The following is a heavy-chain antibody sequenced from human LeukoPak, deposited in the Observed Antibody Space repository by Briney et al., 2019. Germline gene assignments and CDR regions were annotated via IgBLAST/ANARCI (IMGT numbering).Heavy chain of an antibody. Sequence: PGGSLRLSCAASGFTFSNYEMNWVRQAPGKGLEWISYISRTGDRIQYADSVNGRFTISRDNAKNSLFLQMNSLRAEDTAVYYCARVRREMKRSLGRTTEYSYYYYMDVWGKGTTVTVSS. V-gene: IGHV3-48*03. CDR2: ISRTGDRI. CDR3: ARVRREMKRSLGRTTEYSYYYYMDV. CDR1: GFTFSNYE. D-gene: IGHD1/OR15-1a*01. J-gene: IGHJ6*03.